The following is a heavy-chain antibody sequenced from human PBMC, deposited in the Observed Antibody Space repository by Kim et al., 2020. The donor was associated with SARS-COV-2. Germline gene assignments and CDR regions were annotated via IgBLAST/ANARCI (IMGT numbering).Heavy chain of an antibody. CDR2: T. D-gene: IGHD7-27*01. CDR3: ARANLGPPDY. Sequence: TTYNPSLQSRVTMSVDKSKNQFSLNVTSVAAADTAVYFCARANLGPPDYWGQGTLVTVSS. V-gene: IGHV4-4*01. J-gene: IGHJ4*02.